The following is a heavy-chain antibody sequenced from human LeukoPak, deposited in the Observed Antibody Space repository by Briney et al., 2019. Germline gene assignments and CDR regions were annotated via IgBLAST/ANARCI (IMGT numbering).Heavy chain of an antibody. Sequence: PGGSLRLSCVASGFTLSKYAMSWVRQAPGKGLEWVSYISSSGSTKYYADSVKGRFTISRDNARNSLYLQMNSLRAEDTAVYFCARGGLSIMGYWGQGTLVTVSS. J-gene: IGHJ4*02. D-gene: IGHD2/OR15-2a*01. CDR2: ISSSGSTK. CDR3: ARGGLSIMGY. V-gene: IGHV3-48*01. CDR1: GFTLSKYA.